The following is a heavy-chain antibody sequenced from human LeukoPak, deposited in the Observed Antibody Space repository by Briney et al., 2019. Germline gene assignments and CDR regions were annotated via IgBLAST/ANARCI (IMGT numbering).Heavy chain of an antibody. Sequence: GGSLRLSCAASGFTFSSYAMHWVRQAPGKGLEWVAVMSYDGSNKYYADSVKGRFTISRDNSKNTLYLQMNSLRAEDTAVYYCARLDDTAPPYAFDIWGQGTMVTVSS. CDR2: MSYDGSNK. CDR3: ARLDDTAPPYAFDI. D-gene: IGHD5-18*01. V-gene: IGHV3-30-3*01. CDR1: GFTFSSYA. J-gene: IGHJ3*02.